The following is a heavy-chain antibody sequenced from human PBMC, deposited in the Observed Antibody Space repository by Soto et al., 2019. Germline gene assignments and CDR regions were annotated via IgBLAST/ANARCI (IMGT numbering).Heavy chain of an antibody. CDR3: ARELGSIIYGDYADY. D-gene: IGHD4-17*01. CDR2: IKQDGSEK. CDR1: GFTFSSYW. Sequence: EVQLVESGGGLVQPGGSLRLSCAASGFTFSSYWMSWVRQAPGKGLEWVANIKQDGSEKYYVDSVKGRFTISRDNAKNSPYLQMNSLRAEDAAVYYCARELGSIIYGDYADYWGQGTLVTVSS. J-gene: IGHJ4*02. V-gene: IGHV3-7*01.